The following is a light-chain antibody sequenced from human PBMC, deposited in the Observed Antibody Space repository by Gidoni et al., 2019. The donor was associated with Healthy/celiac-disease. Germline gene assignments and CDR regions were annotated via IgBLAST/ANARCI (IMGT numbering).Light chain of an antibody. J-gene: IGKJ3*01. CDR1: QSISSY. Sequence: DIQITQYPSSLSASVGDRVTITCRASQSISSYLNWYQQKPGKAPKLLIYAASSLQSGVPSRFSGSGSGTDFTLTISSLQPEDFATYYCQQSYSTPFTFGPGTKVEIK. V-gene: IGKV1-39*01. CDR3: QQSYSTPFT. CDR2: AAS.